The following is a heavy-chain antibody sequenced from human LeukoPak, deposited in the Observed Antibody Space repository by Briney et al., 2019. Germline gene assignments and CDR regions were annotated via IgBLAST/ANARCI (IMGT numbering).Heavy chain of an antibody. CDR3: ARGAVAGPCMDV. CDR2: IGTAGDT. D-gene: IGHD6-19*01. J-gene: IGHJ6*02. Sequence: GGSLRLSCAASGFTFSSYDMHWVRQATGKGLEWVSAIGTAGDTYYPGSVKGRFTISRENAKNSLYLQMNSLRAGDTAVYYRARGAVAGPCMDVSGQGTTVTVSS. V-gene: IGHV3-13*01. CDR1: GFTFSSYD.